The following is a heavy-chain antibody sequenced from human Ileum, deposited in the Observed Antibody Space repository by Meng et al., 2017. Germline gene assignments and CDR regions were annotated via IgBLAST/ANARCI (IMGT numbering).Heavy chain of an antibody. V-gene: IGHV4-61*08. Sequence: VQLQESGPGLVRPSETLYLICTVSGGSVSTSDYQWGWIRQPPGKGLEWIGYAGTNYNPSLKSRVTISVDTSKRQFSLKLTSVTAADTAVYYCARDHWGSLDYWGQGILVTVSS. CDR2: AGT. J-gene: IGHJ4*02. D-gene: IGHD7-27*01. CDR3: ARDHWGSLDY. CDR1: GGSVSTSDYQ.